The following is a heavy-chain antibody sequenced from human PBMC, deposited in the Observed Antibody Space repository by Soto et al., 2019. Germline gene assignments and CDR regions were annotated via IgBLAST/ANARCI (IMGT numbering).Heavy chain of an antibody. V-gene: IGHV3-30*03. D-gene: IGHD6-19*01. J-gene: IGHJ4*02. Sequence: GGSLRLSCAASGFTFSSYGMHWVRQAPGKGLEWVAVISYDGSNKYYADSVKGRFTISRDNSKNTLYLQMNSLRAEDTAVYYCATELPPYSSGWYFDYWGQGTLVTSPQ. CDR2: ISYDGSNK. CDR1: GFTFSSYG. CDR3: ATELPPYSSGWYFDY.